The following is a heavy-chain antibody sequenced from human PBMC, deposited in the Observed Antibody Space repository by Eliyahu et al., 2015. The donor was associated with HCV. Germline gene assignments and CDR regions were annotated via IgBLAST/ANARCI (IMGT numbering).Heavy chain of an antibody. Sequence: TCKASGYTFTGYYMHWVRQAPGQGLEWMGRINPNSGGTNYAQKFQGRVTMTRDTSISTAYMELSRLRSDDTAVYYCGRDRPTLGGYSYAGWFDPWGQGTLVTVSS. CDR3: GRDRPTLGGYSYAGWFDP. J-gene: IGHJ5*02. CDR1: GYTFTGYY. CDR2: INPNSGGT. D-gene: IGHD5-18*01. V-gene: IGHV1-2*06.